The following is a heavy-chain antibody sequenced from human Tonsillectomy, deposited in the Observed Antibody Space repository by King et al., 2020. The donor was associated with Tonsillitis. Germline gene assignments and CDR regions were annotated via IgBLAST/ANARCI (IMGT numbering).Heavy chain of an antibody. CDR2: IYYSGST. CDR3: ARVSDSSGGGIDY. J-gene: IGHJ4*02. V-gene: IGHV4-59*01. D-gene: IGHD3-22*01. CDR1: GGSISSYY. Sequence: QLQESGPGLVKPSETLSLTCTVSGGSISSYYWSWIRQPPGKGLEWIGYIYYSGSTNYNPSLKSRVTISVDTSKNQFSLKLSSVTAADTAVYYCARVSDSSGGGIDYWGQGTLVTVSS.